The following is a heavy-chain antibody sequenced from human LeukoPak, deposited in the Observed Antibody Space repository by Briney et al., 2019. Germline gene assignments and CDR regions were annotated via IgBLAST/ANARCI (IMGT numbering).Heavy chain of an antibody. J-gene: IGHJ4*02. D-gene: IGHD4-23*01. Sequence: GASVKVSCKASGYTFTSYYMHWVRQAPGQGLEWMGIINPSGGSTSYAQKFQGRVTMIRDTSTSTVYMELSSLRSEDTAVYYCARDCVTMVVTAVGDYWGQGTLVTVSS. CDR3: ARDCVTMVVTAVGDY. CDR1: GYTFTSYY. CDR2: INPSGGST. V-gene: IGHV1-46*01.